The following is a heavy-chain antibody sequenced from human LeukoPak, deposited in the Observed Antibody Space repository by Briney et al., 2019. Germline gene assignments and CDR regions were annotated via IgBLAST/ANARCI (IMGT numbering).Heavy chain of an antibody. Sequence: GGSLRLSWAASGFTFSSYELYWVRQAPGKRLEWISYISSSSTIIKYADSVRGRFTISRDDARESLYLQMSSLRADDTAIYYCGASRQYVGAFDIWGQGTLVTVSS. CDR2: ISSSSTII. V-gene: IGHV3-48*03. J-gene: IGHJ3*02. CDR3: GASRQYVGAFDI. D-gene: IGHD3-16*01. CDR1: GFTFSSYE.